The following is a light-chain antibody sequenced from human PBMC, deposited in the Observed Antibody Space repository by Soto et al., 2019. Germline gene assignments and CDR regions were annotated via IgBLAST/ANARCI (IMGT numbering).Light chain of an antibody. V-gene: IGKV3-15*01. CDR2: GAS. CDR1: QSVSSY. J-gene: IGKJ1*01. CDR3: QQYNNWPAT. Sequence: EIVMTQSPATLSVSPGERATLSCRASQSVSSYLAWYQQKPGQAPRLLIYGASTRATGIPARFSGSGSGPEFTLTISSLQSEDLAVYYCQQYNNWPATFGQGTKVEIK.